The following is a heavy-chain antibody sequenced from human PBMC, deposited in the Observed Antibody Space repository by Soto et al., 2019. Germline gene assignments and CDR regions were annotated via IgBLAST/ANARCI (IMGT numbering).Heavy chain of an antibody. Sequence: PSETLSLTCTVSGGSISNGDYYWSWIRQPPGKGLEWIGYIYYSGSTYYNPSLKSRVTISVDTSKNQFSLKLSSVTAADTAVYYCARDPKYYYGSGSQGMDVWGQGTTVTVSS. CDR2: IYYSGST. CDR1: GGSISNGDYY. J-gene: IGHJ6*02. V-gene: IGHV4-30-4*01. D-gene: IGHD3-10*01. CDR3: ARDPKYYYGSGSQGMDV.